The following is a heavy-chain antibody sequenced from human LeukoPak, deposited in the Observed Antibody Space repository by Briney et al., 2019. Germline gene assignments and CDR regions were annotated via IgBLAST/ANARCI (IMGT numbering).Heavy chain of an antibody. CDR1: GGTFSSYA. CDR3: ARQGSSGWYYYYYGMDV. Sequence: ASVKVSCKASGGTFSSYAINWVRQATGQGLEWMGWMNPNSGNTGYAQKFQGRVTMTRNTSISTAYMELSSLRSEDTAVYYCARQGSSGWYYYYYGMDVWGQGTTVTVSS. V-gene: IGHV1-8*02. J-gene: IGHJ6*02. CDR2: MNPNSGNT. D-gene: IGHD6-19*01.